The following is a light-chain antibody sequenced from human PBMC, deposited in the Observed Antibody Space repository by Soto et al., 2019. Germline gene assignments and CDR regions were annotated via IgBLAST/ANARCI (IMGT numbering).Light chain of an antibody. V-gene: IGKV1-27*01. J-gene: IGKJ1*01. CDR2: AAS. Sequence: DIQMTQSPSSLSVSVGDRVTITCRASQGISNYLSWYQQKPGKVPKLLIYAASPLQSGVQSRFSGSASGKDFTLNISSLQPEDVATYYCQKYNSAPWTFGQGTKVEIK. CDR3: QKYNSAPWT. CDR1: QGISNY.